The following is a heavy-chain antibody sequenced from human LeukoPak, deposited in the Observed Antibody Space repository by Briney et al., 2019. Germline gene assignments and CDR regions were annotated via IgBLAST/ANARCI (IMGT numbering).Heavy chain of an antibody. CDR3: ARGGRAYNYDGSGYLDAFDV. D-gene: IGHD3-22*01. V-gene: IGHV4-30-4*01. Sequence: PSETLSLTCTVFRDGGGSISTGDYYWSWIRQSPGKGLEWIGYMYYTGSTDYNPSLRSRVIISIDTSKNQLSLKLSSVTAADTAMYYCARGGRAYNYDGSGYLDAFDVWGQGTMVTVSS. CDR1: RDGGGSISTGDYY. J-gene: IGHJ3*01. CDR2: MYYTGST.